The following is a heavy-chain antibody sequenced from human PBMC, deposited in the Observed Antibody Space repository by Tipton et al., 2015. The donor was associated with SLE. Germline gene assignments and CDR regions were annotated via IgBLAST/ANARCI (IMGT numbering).Heavy chain of an antibody. CDR2: IYTSGNN. D-gene: IGHD3-16*01. V-gene: IGHV4-4*07. Sequence: VKPSETLSLICTVSGGSISGYHWSWVRQPAGKGLEWIGRIYTSGNNKSNPSLKSRVTMSVDTSKNQFSLNLTSVTAADTAVYYCARGQDMITFGGIHRYWGQGTLVTVSS. J-gene: IGHJ4*02. CDR1: GGSISGYH. CDR3: ARGQDMITFGGIHRY.